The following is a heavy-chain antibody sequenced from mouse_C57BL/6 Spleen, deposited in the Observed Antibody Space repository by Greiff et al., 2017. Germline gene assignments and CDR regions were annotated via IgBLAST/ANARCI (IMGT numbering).Heavy chain of an antibody. J-gene: IGHJ1*03. Sequence: VQLKESGPGMVKPSQSLSLTCTVTGYSITSGYDWHWIRHFPGNKLEWMGYISYSGSTNYNPSLKSRISITHDTSKNHFFLKLNSLTTGNTATYDCAGGASWDWWYFDVWGTGTTVTVSS. V-gene: IGHV3-1*01. CDR2: ISYSGST. CDR1: GYSITSGYD. D-gene: IGHD4-1*01. CDR3: AGGASWDWWYFDV.